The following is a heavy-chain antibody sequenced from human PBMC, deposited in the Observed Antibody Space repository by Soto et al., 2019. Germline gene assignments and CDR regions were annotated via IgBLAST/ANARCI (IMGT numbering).Heavy chain of an antibody. CDR2: IMPIFGTA. V-gene: IGHV1-69*13. CDR3: ARQFDYDSSGYFYAY. J-gene: IGHJ4*02. Sequence: SVKVSCKTSGGTFSRYTISWVRQAPGQGLEWMGGIMPIFGTANYAQKFQGRVTITADENTRTVYMELSRLRSEDTAVYYCARQFDYDSSGYFYAYWGQGTLVTVSS. D-gene: IGHD3-22*01. CDR1: GGTFSRYT.